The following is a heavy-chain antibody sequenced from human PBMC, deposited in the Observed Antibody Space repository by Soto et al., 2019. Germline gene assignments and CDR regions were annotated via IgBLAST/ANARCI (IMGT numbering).Heavy chain of an antibody. CDR1: GFNLSHPW. J-gene: IGHJ4*02. Sequence: KTGGSLRLSCVASGFNLSHPWMTWVRQAAGKGLEWVGRIKSKTDGGTADYAAPVKGRATISRDDSKNTVYLQMNSLKTEDTAVYYCTTGIYYDILTGYHEVAYWGQGALVTVAS. D-gene: IGHD3-9*01. V-gene: IGHV3-15*01. CDR2: IKSKTDGGTA. CDR3: TTGIYYDILTGYHEVAY.